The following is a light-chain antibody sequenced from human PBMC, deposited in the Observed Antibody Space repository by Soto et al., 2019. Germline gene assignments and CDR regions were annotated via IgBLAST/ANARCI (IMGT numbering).Light chain of an antibody. J-gene: IGKJ4*01. V-gene: IGKV3-11*01. CDR3: QNRGNWPA. CDR2: DAS. Sequence: EVVLTQSPAILSLSPGERATLSCRASQSIGSTLAWYQQRSGQAPRLLIYDASSRATGIPGRISGSGSGTDFTLTISSLEVEDFAVYYCQNRGNWPAFGGGTKVEIK. CDR1: QSIGST.